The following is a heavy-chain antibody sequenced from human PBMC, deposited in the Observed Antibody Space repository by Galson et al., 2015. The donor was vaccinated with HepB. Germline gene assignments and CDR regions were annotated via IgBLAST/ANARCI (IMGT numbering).Heavy chain of an antibody. Sequence: SVKVSCKASGGTFSSYAISGVRQAPGQGLEWKGGIIPIFGTANYAQKFQGRVTITADESTSTAYMELSSLRAEDTAVYYCARAHCSSTSCYAFDIWGQGTMVTVSS. D-gene: IGHD2-2*01. V-gene: IGHV1-69*13. J-gene: IGHJ3*02. CDR1: GGTFSSYA. CDR2: IIPIFGTA. CDR3: ARAHCSSTSCYAFDI.